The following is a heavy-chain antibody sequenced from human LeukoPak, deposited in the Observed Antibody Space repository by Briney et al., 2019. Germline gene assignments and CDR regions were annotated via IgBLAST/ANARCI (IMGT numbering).Heavy chain of an antibody. Sequence: PSQTLSLTCTVSGGSISSGSYYWSWIRQPAGKGLEWIGRIYTSGSTNYNPSLKSRVTISVDTSKNQFSLKLSSVTAADTAVYYCARDREHPYYYDSSGFDYWGQGTLVTVSS. D-gene: IGHD3-22*01. V-gene: IGHV4-61*02. CDR3: ARDREHPYYYDSSGFDY. J-gene: IGHJ4*02. CDR2: IYTSGST. CDR1: GGSISSGSYY.